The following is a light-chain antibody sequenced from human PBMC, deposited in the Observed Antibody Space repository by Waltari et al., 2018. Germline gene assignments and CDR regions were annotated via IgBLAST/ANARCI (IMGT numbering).Light chain of an antibody. V-gene: IGKV3-20*01. CDR2: AAS. CDR1: QSISRY. J-gene: IGKJ1*01. Sequence: EMVLTQSPGTLCSSPGERATLSCSASQSISRYLAWYQQKPGQAPRLLIYAASSRATGIPDRFSGSGSGTDFSLNISRLEPEDFAVYYCQNHARLPAMFGQGTKVEIK. CDR3: QNHARLPAM.